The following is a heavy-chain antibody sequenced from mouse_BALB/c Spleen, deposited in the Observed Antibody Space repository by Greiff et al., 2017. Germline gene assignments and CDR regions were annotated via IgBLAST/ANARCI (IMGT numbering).Heavy chain of an antibody. J-gene: IGHJ4*01. CDR2: ISSGSSTI. V-gene: IGHV5-17*02. Sequence: EVKLVESGGGLVQPGGSRKLSCAASGFTFSSFGMHWVRQAPEKGLEWVAYISSGSSTIYYADTVKGRITISRDNPKNTLFLQMTSLRSEDTAMYYCARSRGNYDAMDYWGQGTSVTVSS. D-gene: IGHD2-1*01. CDR1: GFTFSSFG. CDR3: ARSRGNYDAMDY.